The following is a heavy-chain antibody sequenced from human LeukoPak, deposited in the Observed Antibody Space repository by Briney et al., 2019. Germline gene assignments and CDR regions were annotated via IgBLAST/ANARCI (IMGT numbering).Heavy chain of an antibody. V-gene: IGHV3-7*01. Sequence: PGGSLRLSCAASGFTFSSYWMSWVRQAPGKGLEWVANIKQDGSERYYVDSVKGRFTISRDNAKNSLYLQMNSLRAEDTAVYYCTSYRTYIAEAGIDYWGQGTLVTVSS. J-gene: IGHJ4*02. CDR3: TSYRTYIAEAGIDY. CDR2: IKQDGSER. D-gene: IGHD6-19*01. CDR1: GFTFSSYW.